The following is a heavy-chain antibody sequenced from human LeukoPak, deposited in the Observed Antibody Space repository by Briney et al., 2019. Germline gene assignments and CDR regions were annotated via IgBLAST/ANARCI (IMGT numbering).Heavy chain of an antibody. CDR2: TYYTSKWYN. J-gene: IGHJ5*02. V-gene: IGHV6-1*01. CDR1: GDSVSSKSAT. CDR3: AREGWFGEPPSHWFDP. D-gene: IGHD3-10*01. Sequence: SQTLSLTCAISGDSVSSKSATWNWSRQSPSRGLAWQGRTYYTSKWYNDYAVSVKSRITINPDTSKNQFSLQLNSVTPEDTAVYYCAREGWFGEPPSHWFDPWGQGILVTVSS.